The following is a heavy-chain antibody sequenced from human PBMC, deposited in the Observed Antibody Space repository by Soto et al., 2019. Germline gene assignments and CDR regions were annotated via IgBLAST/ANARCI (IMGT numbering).Heavy chain of an antibody. CDR3: ARESSGYEGYNYYGMDV. Sequence: VASVKVSCKVSGYTLTDLSMQWVRQAPGKGFEWMGGFDPEDGATHYSQKFQGWVTMTRDTSISTANMEVTRLTSDATAVYYCARESSGYEGYNYYGMDVWGQGTTVTVSS. J-gene: IGHJ6*02. CDR2: FDPEDGAT. CDR1: GYTLTDLS. D-gene: IGHD3-22*01. V-gene: IGHV1-24*01.